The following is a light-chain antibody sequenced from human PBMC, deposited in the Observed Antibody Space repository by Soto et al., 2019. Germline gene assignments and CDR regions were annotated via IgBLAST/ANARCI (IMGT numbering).Light chain of an antibody. V-gene: IGKV1-5*01. CDR2: DAS. J-gene: IGKJ1*01. CDR3: QQYDTFPRT. Sequence: DIQMTQSPSTLSASVGDRVVITCRASQNINKWLAWYQQKPGKAPKFLIYDASTLETGVPSRFSGSGSGTEFTLTISSMQPDDFANFYCQQYDTFPRTFGQGTKVDIK. CDR1: QNINKW.